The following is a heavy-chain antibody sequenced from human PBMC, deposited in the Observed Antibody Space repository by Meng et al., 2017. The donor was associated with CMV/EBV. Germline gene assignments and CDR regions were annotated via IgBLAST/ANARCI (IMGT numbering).Heavy chain of an antibody. CDR3: ARGGYDLGGYFFDY. CDR1: GFIFSRYA. CDR2: VSYDGSNK. Sequence: GESLKISCAACGFIFSRYAMHWVRQAPGKGLEWVSVVSYDGSNKYYADSVKGRFTISRDNSKTLYLQMNTLRIEDTAVYYCARGGYDLGGYFFDYWGQGTQVTVSS. V-gene: IGHV3-30*04. D-gene: IGHD5-12*01. J-gene: IGHJ4*02.